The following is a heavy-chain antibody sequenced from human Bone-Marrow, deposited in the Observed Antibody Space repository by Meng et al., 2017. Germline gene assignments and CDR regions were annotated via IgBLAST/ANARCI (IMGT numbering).Heavy chain of an antibody. V-gene: IGHV4-38-2*02. Sequence: GSLRLSCTVSGYSISSGYYWGWIRQPPGKGLEWIGSIYHSGSTNYNPSLKSRVTISVDTSKNQFSLKLSSVTAADTAVYYCARASFELVDAFDIWGQGTMVTVSS. CDR1: GYSISSGYY. CDR3: ARASFELVDAFDI. CDR2: IYHSGST. D-gene: IGHD3-16*01. J-gene: IGHJ3*02.